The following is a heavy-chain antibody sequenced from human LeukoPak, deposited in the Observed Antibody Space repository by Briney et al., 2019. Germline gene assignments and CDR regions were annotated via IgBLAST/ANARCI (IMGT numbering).Heavy chain of an antibody. V-gene: IGHV4-59*01. CDR3: ARMADGFDH. CDR1: GGSISSYY. Sequence: ASETLSLTCTVSGGSISSYYWSWIRQPPGKGLEWIGYIYYSGSTSYNPSLKSRVTISVDTSKNQFSLKLSSVTAADTAVYYCARMADGFDHWGQGTLVTVSS. D-gene: IGHD5-24*01. CDR2: IYYSGST. J-gene: IGHJ4*02.